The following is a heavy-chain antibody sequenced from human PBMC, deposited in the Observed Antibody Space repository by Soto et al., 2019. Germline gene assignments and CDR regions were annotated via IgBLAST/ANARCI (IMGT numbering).Heavy chain of an antibody. CDR3: TTDLNDPLVGRWGMDV. CDR2: IKSKTDGGTT. D-gene: IGHD2-21*01. CDR1: GFTFSNAW. V-gene: IGHV3-15*01. J-gene: IGHJ6*02. Sequence: GSLRLSGAASGFTFSNAWMSWVRQAPGKGLEWVVRIKSKTDGGTTDYAAPVKGRFTISRDDSKNTLYLQMNSLKTEDTAVYYCTTDLNDPLVGRWGMDVWGQGTTVTVSS.